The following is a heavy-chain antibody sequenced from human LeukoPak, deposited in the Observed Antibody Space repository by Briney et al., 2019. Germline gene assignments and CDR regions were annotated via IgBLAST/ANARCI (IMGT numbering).Heavy chain of an antibody. CDR3: ARHPHYYGSGSYYNSYNWFDP. V-gene: IGHV4-59*08. CDR2: IYYSGST. CDR1: GGSISSYY. Sequence: SETLSLTCTVSGGSISSYYWSWIRQPPGKGLEWIGYIYYSGSTYYNPSLKSRVTISVDTSKNQFSLKLSSVTAADTAVYYCARHPHYYGSGSYYNSYNWFDPWGQGTLVTVSS. D-gene: IGHD3-10*01. J-gene: IGHJ5*02.